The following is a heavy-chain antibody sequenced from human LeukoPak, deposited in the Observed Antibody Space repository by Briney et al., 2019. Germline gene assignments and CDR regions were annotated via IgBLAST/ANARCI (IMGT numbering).Heavy chain of an antibody. V-gene: IGHV3-30-3*02. CDR2: ISYDGSNK. J-gene: IGHJ4*02. D-gene: IGHD2-15*01. CDR1: GFTFSSYA. Sequence: GGSLRLSCAASGFTFSSYAMHWVRQAPGKGLEWVAVISYDGSNKYYADSVKGRFTISRDNSKNTLYLQMNSLRAEDTAVYYCAKTVRYCSGGSCSDYWGQGTLVTVSS. CDR3: AKTVRYCSGGSCSDY.